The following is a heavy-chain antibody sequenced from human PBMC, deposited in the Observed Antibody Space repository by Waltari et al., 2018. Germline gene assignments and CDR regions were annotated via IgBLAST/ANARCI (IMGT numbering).Heavy chain of an antibody. J-gene: IGHJ6*03. CDR3: SSMDF. V-gene: IGHV3-7*01. Sequence: EVQLVESGGGLVQPGGSLRLSCAASGFTFSEFWMSWVRQAPGKGLEWVANIKQDGSDKYYVESVKGRLTISRDNANNLPFLQMNSLRVDDTALYYCSSMDFWGKGTTVIVSS. CDR2: IKQDGSDK. CDR1: GFTFSEFW.